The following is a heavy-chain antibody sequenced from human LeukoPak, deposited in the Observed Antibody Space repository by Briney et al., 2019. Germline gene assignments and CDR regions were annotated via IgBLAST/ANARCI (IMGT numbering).Heavy chain of an antibody. CDR2: INHSGST. V-gene: IGHV4-34*01. Sequence: TSETLSLTCAVYDESFGGYYWSWIRQPPGKGLEWIGEINHSGSTNYNPSLKSRVTISVDTSKNQFSLKLNSVTAADTAVYYCARLPTYYDFWSGTHDAFDIWGQGTMVTVSS. D-gene: IGHD3-3*01. CDR1: DESFGGYY. J-gene: IGHJ3*02. CDR3: ARLPTYYDFWSGTHDAFDI.